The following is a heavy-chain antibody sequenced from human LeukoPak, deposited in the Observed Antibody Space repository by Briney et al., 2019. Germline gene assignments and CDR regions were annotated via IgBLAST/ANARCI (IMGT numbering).Heavy chain of an antibody. CDR1: GGSISSYY. CDR3: ARGGGDSSGWSLFDY. Sequence: SETLSLTCTVSGGSISSYYWSWIRQPPGKGLEWIGYIYYSGSTKYNPSLKSRVTISVDTSKNQFSLKLKSVTAADTAVYYCARGGGDSSGWSLFDYWGQGTLVTVSS. D-gene: IGHD6-19*01. J-gene: IGHJ4*02. CDR2: IYYSGST. V-gene: IGHV4-59*01.